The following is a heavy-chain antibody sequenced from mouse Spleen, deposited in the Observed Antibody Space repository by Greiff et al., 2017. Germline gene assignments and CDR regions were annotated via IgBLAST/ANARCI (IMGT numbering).Heavy chain of an antibody. J-gene: IGHJ2*01. V-gene: IGHV3-6*01. Sequence: EVQLQESGPGLVKPSQSLSLTCSVTGYSITSGYYWNWIRQFPGNKLEWMGYISYDGSNNYNPSLKNRISITRDTSKNQFFLKLNSVTTEDTATYYCAREGYGYYFDYWGQGTTLTVSS. CDR1: GYSITSGYY. CDR3: AREGYGYYFDY. D-gene: IGHD2-2*01. CDR2: ISYDGSN.